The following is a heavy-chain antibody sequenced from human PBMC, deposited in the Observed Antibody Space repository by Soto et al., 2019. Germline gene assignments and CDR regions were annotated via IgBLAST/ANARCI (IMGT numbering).Heavy chain of an antibody. CDR3: AKSNRTTAPFDY. CDR2: ISASGGST. Sequence: GGSLRLSCAASGFTFSTYGMSWVRQAPGKGLEWVSGISASGGSTYYADSVKGRFTISRDNSKSTMYLQMNSLRAEDTALYYCAKSNRTTAPFDYWGLGTLVTVAS. D-gene: IGHD4-4*01. J-gene: IGHJ4*02. V-gene: IGHV3-23*01. CDR1: GFTFSTYG.